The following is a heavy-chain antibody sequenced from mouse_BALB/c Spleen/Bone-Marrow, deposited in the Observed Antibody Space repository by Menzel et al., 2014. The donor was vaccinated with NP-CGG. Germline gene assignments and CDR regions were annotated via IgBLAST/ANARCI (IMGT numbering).Heavy chain of an antibody. CDR1: GFTFTDYY. Sequence: EVKLMESGGGLVQPGGSLRLSCATSGFTFTDYYMNWVRQPPGKALEWLGFIRNKANGYTTEYSASVKGRFTISRDNSQNIRYLQMNTLRAEDSATYYCARDKGRVFFDYWGQGTTLTVSS. CDR2: IRNKANGYTT. V-gene: IGHV7-3*02. J-gene: IGHJ2*01. CDR3: ARDKGRVFFDY.